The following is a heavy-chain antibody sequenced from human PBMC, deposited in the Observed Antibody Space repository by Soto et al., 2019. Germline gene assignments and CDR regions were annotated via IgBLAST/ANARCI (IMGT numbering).Heavy chain of an antibody. V-gene: IGHV3-23*01. J-gene: IGHJ4*02. CDR3: ATQDFRGTTGTT. CDR1: GFTFSRYA. D-gene: IGHD1-1*01. CDR2: ISGSGGNI. Sequence: GGSLRLSCAASGFTFSRYAMGWVRQAPGKWLEWVSVISGSGGNIHYADSVKGRFTISRDNSKNTLYLQMNSLRVEDTAVYNCATQDFRGTTGTTWGQGXLVTVYS.